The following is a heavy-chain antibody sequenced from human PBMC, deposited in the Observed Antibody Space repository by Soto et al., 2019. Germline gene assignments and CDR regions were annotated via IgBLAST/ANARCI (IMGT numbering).Heavy chain of an antibody. CDR1: GFTFSSYS. J-gene: IGHJ5*02. Sequence: PGGSLRLSCAASGFTFSSYSMNWVRQAPGKGLEWVSSISSSSSYIYYADSVKGRFTISRDNAKNSLYLQMNSLRAEDTAVYYCASNVLAEADLKRFDPWGQGTLVTVSS. CDR2: ISSSSSYI. V-gene: IGHV3-21*01. CDR3: ASNVLAEADLKRFDP. D-gene: IGHD6-13*01.